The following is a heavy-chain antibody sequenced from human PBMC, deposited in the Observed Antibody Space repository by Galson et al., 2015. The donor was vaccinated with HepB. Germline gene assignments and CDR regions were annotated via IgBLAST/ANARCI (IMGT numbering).Heavy chain of an antibody. CDR2: IIPMFATA. CDR3: AATYYPDSSGHPPLFDYYYYGMDV. CDR1: GGTFSSSV. V-gene: IGHV1-69*06. Sequence: SVKVSCKASGGTFSSSVISWVRQAPGQGLEWMGGIIPMFATANYSRRFQGRVTITADKSTSTVHMDLSSLRSDDTAVYYCAATYYPDSSGHPPLFDYYYYGMDVWGQGTAVTVSS. D-gene: IGHD3-22*01. J-gene: IGHJ6*02.